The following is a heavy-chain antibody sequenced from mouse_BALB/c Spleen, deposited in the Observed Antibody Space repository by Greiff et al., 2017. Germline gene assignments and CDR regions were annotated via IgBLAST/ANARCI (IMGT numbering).Heavy chain of an antibody. V-gene: IGHV5-2*01. Sequence: EVKLMESGGGLVQPGESLKLSCESTESDFPSHDMSWVRQTPEQRLELVAAINSDGGSTYYPDTMERRFIISRDNTKKPLYLQMSSLRSEDTALYYCARRADGNYREYWGQGTLGTVSA. CDR1: ESDFPSHD. CDR2: INSDGGST. D-gene: IGHD2-1*01. J-gene: IGHJ3*01. CDR3: ARRADGNYREY.